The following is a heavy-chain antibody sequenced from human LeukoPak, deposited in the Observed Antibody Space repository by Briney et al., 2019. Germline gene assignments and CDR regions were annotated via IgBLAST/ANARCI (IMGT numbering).Heavy chain of an antibody. CDR3: ARDKCSSTSCYQGYNWFDP. Sequence: ASVKVSCKASGHTFTSYVISWVRQAPGQGLEWMGWISAYNGNTNYAQKLQGRVTMTTDTSTSTAYMELRSLRSDDTAVYYCARDKCSSTSCYQGYNWFDPWGQGTLVTVSS. CDR1: GHTFTSYV. J-gene: IGHJ5*02. CDR2: ISAYNGNT. V-gene: IGHV1-18*01. D-gene: IGHD2-2*01.